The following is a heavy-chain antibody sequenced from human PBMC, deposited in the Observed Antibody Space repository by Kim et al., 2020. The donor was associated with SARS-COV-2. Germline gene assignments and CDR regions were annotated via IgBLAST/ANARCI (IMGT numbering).Heavy chain of an antibody. V-gene: IGHV3-15*01. D-gene: IGHD3-22*01. Sequence: VKGRCTISRDDSKNTLYLQMNSLKTEDTAVYYCTTEKYYYDSSGNYYFDYWGQGTLVTVSS. CDR3: TTEKYYYDSSGNYYFDY. J-gene: IGHJ4*02.